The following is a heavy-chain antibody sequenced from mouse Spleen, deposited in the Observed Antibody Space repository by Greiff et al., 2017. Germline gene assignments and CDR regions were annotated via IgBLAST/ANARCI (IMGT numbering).Heavy chain of an antibody. CDR2: IDPSDSET. Sequence: QVQLQQPGAELVRPGSSVKLSCKASGYTFTSYWMHWVKQRPIQGLEWIGNIDPSDSETHYNQKFKDKATLTVDKSSSTAYMQLSSLTSEDSAVYYCARDYSYYSYARNYFDYWGQGTTLTVSS. CDR1: GYTFTSYW. CDR3: ARDYSYYSYARNYFDY. D-gene: IGHD2-12*01. V-gene: IGHV1-52*01. J-gene: IGHJ2*01.